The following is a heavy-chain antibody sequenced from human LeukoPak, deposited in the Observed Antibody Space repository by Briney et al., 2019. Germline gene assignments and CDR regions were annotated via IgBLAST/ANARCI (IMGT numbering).Heavy chain of an antibody. CDR2: ISSSSSYI. J-gene: IGHJ4*02. D-gene: IGHD3-3*01. CDR1: GFTFSSYS. Sequence: GGSLRLSCAASGFTFSSYSMNWVRQAPGKGLEWVSSISSSSSYIYYADSVKGRFTISRDNVKNSLYLQMNSLRAEDTAVYYCARGHLGWLLYRYWGQGTLVTVSS. CDR3: ARGHLGWLLYRY. V-gene: IGHV3-21*01.